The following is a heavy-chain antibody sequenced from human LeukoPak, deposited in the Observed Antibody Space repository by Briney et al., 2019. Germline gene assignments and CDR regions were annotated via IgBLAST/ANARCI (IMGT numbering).Heavy chain of an antibody. CDR1: GYTFTSYD. D-gene: IGHD1-14*01. CDR2: MNPNSGNI. J-gene: IGHJ3*01. Sequence: GASVKVSCKASGYTFTSYDINWVRQATGQGLEWMGWMNPNSGNIGYAQKFQGRVTITRDTSASTVYMELTSLRSEDTAVYYCARERPTTTAFHVWGQGTMVTVS. V-gene: IGHV1-8*01. CDR3: ARERPTTTAFHV.